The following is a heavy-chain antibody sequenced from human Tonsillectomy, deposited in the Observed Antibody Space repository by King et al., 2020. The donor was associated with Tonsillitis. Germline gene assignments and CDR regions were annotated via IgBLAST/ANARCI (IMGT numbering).Heavy chain of an antibody. J-gene: IGHJ5*02. CDR3: ALPSYSSSWYGRNWFDP. CDR1: GFTFSSYA. Sequence: VQLVESGGGLVQPGGSLRLSCAASGFTFSSYAMSWVRQAPGKGLEWVSTISASGGTTYYADSVKGRFTISRDNPRNTLYLQMNSLRAEDTAVYYCALPSYSSSWYGRNWFDPWGQGPLVTVSS. CDR2: ISASGGTT. V-gene: IGHV3-23*04. D-gene: IGHD6-13*01.